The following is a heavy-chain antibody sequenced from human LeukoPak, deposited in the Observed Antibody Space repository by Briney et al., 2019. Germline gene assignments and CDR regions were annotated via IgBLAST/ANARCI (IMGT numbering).Heavy chain of an antibody. CDR3: TTPYYYGSGTITPIYYFDY. Sequence: PGGSLRLSCAASGFTFSNAWMSWDRQAPGKGLEWVGRIKSRTDGGTTDYAAPVKGKFTISRDDSKNTLYLQMNSLNTEDTAVYYCTTPYYYGSGTITPIYYFDYWGQGTLVTVSS. J-gene: IGHJ4*02. CDR2: IKSRTDGGTT. D-gene: IGHD3-10*01. CDR1: GFTFSNAW. V-gene: IGHV3-15*01.